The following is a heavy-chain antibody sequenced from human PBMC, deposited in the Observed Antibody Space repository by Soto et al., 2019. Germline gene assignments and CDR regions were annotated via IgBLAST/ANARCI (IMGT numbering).Heavy chain of an antibody. CDR2: IHSGGDT. V-gene: IGHV3-53*01. J-gene: IGHJ3*02. Sequence: EVQLVESGGGLIQPGGSLRLSCAASGFTVRSNYMSWVRQAPGKGLEWVSVIHSGGDTYYADSVKGRFTISRDNSKNTLYLQMNSLRAEDTAVYYCARDSSGPCCAFDIWGQGTVVTVSS. D-gene: IGHD3-22*01. CDR1: GFTVRSNY. CDR3: ARDSSGPCCAFDI.